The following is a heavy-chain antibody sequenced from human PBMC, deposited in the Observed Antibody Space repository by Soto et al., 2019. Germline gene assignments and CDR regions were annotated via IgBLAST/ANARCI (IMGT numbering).Heavy chain of an antibody. J-gene: IGHJ4*02. D-gene: IGHD6-19*01. CDR3: ASYLFGIAVADGEFDY. V-gene: IGHV4-39*01. Sequence: SETLSLTYTVSGGSISSSSYYWGWIRHPPGKGLEWIGSIYYSGSTYYNPSLKSRVTISVDTSKNQFSLKLSSVTAADTAVYYCASYLFGIAVADGEFDYWGQGTLVTVSS. CDR2: IYYSGST. CDR1: GGSISSSSYY.